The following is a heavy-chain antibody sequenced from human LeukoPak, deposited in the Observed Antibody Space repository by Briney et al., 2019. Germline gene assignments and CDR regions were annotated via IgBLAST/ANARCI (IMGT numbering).Heavy chain of an antibody. CDR1: GGTFSSYA. V-gene: IGHV1-69*04. Sequence: ASVKVSCKASGGTFSSYAISWVRQAPGQGLEWMGRIIPILGIANYAQKFQGRVTITADKSTSTAYMELSSLRPEDTAVYYCARTKIAAAGILLDPWGQGTLVTVSS. CDR3: ARTKIAAAGILLDP. CDR2: IIPILGIA. J-gene: IGHJ5*02. D-gene: IGHD6-13*01.